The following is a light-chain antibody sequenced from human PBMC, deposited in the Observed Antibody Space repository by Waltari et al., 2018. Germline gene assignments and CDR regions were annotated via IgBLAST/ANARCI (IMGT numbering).Light chain of an antibody. CDR2: GAS. J-gene: IGKJ2*01. V-gene: IGKV3-15*01. CDR1: QSVSSN. CDR3: HQYNNWPPHT. Sequence: EIGMTQSPATLSVSPGERATLSCRASQSVSSNLAWYQQKPGQAPSLLIYGASTRATGSPARCSGRGSGAEFTLTISSLQSEDFAVYYCHQYNNWPPHTFGQGTKREIK.